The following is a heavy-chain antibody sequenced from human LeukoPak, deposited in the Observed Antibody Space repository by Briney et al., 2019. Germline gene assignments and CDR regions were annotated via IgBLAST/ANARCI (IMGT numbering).Heavy chain of an antibody. J-gene: IGHJ4*02. CDR1: GFIFSSYD. V-gene: IGHV3-30*12. D-gene: IGHD1-1*01. Sequence: GGSLRLSCAASGFIFSSYDMYWVRQAPGKGLEWVAVISYDGSNKYYADSVKGRFTISRDNAKNTLYLQMNSLRADDTAVYYCTRGGLEPVDIWGQGTLVTVSS. CDR2: ISYDGSNK. CDR3: TRGGLEPVDI.